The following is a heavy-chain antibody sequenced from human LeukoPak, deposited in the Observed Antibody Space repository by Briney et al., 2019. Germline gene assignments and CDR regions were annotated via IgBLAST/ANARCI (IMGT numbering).Heavy chain of an antibody. Sequence: SETLSLTCTVSGGSISSGDYYWSWIRQPPGKGLEWIGYIYYSGSTYYNPSLKSRVTISVDTSKNQFSLKLSSVTAADTAVYYCARGNDDLWWRGFDPWGQGTLVTVSS. D-gene: IGHD3-3*01. CDR1: GGSISSGDYY. CDR3: ARGNDDLWWRGFDP. V-gene: IGHV4-30-4*01. CDR2: IYYSGST. J-gene: IGHJ5*02.